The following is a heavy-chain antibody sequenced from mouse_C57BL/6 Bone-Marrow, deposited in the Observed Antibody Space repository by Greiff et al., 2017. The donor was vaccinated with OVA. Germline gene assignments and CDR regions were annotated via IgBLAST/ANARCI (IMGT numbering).Heavy chain of an antibody. Sequence: EVHLVESGGDLVKPGGSLKLSCAASGFTFSSYGMSWVRQTPDKRLEWVATISSGGSYTYYPDSVKGRFTISRDNAKNTLYLQMSSLKSEDTAMYYCARHKLGPGDYWGQGTTLTVSS. D-gene: IGHD4-1*01. CDR1: GFTFSSYG. J-gene: IGHJ2*01. CDR2: ISSGGSYT. V-gene: IGHV5-6*01. CDR3: ARHKLGPGDY.